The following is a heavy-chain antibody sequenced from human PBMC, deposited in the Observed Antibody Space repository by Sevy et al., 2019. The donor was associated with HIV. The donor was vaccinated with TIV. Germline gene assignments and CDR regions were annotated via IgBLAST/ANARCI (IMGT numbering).Heavy chain of an antibody. CDR1: GGSLSRSPYY. Sequence: SETLSLTCSVSGGSLSRSPYYWGWIRQAPGKGLEWIGSLYHDGSSSYIPSLKSRVTMSADTSNNQFSLRLTAVTAADTAVYYCTRRGYSGRFDFWGQGILVTVSS. V-gene: IGHV4-39*01. D-gene: IGHD5-12*01. CDR2: LYHDGSS. J-gene: IGHJ4*02. CDR3: TRRGYSGRFDF.